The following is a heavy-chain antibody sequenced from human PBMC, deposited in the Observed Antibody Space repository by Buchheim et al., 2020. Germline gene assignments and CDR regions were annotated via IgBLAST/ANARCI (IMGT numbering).Heavy chain of an antibody. J-gene: IGHJ4*02. CDR3: ARDPTQYGILTGYFDS. CDR1: GGPFSNFV. V-gene: IGHV1-69*12. D-gene: IGHD3-9*01. Sequence: QVHLVQSGAEVKKPGSSVRVSCKASGGPFSNFVVHWVRQAPGQGLEWMGGGIPVFRRAGYAQKFQGRVTITADESTSTSYMELSSLTSEDTAVYYCARDPTQYGILTGYFDSWGQGTL. CDR2: GIPVFRRA.